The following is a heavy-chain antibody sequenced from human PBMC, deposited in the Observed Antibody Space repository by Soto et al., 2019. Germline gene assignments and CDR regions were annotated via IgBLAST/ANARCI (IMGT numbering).Heavy chain of an antibody. CDR2: FDPEDGET. V-gene: IGHV1-24*01. D-gene: IGHD1-26*01. CDR1: GYTLTELS. Sequence: ASVKVSCKVSGYTLTELSMHWVRQAPGKGLEWMGGFDPEDGETIYAQKFQGRVTMSVDTSNNQFSLHLTSVTAADTAIYYCARVWYSKTGGFDPWGQGTLVTVSS. CDR3: ARVWYSKTGGFDP. J-gene: IGHJ5*02.